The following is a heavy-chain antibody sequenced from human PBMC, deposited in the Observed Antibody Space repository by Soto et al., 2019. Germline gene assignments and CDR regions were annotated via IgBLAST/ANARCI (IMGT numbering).Heavy chain of an antibody. CDR3: ARDGVTARPYYYYGMDV. D-gene: IGHD6-6*01. V-gene: IGHV1-2*04. CDR1: GYTFTSYG. CDR2: INANSGGT. Sequence: ASVTVSCKASGYTFTSYGISWVRQAPGQGLEWMGWINANSGGTNYAQKFQGWITMTRDTSISTAYMELSRLTSDDTAVYYCARDGVTARPYYYYGMDVWGQGTTVTVSS. J-gene: IGHJ6*02.